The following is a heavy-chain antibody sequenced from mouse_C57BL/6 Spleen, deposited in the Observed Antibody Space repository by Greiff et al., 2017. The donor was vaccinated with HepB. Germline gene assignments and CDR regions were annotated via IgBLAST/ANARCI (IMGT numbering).Heavy chain of an antibody. CDR2: IYPGNSDT. CDR3: TRLDFFTTVVPFDY. Sequence: VQLQQSGTVLARPGASVKMSCKTSGYTFTSYWMHWVKQRPGQGLEWIGAIYPGNSDTSYNQKFKGKAKLTAVTSASTAYMELSSLTNEDSAVYYCTRLDFFTTVVPFDYWGQGTTLTVSS. V-gene: IGHV1-5*01. CDR1: GYTFTSYW. J-gene: IGHJ2*01. D-gene: IGHD1-1*01.